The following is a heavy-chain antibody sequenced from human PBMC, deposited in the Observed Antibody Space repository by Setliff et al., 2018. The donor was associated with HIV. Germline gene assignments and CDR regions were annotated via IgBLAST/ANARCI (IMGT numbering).Heavy chain of an antibody. CDR3: ARGGLNSGYYYYFDY. CDR2: IIPIFGTA. Sequence: SVKVSCKASGGTFKNLAINWVRQAPGQGLEWMGGIIPIFGTANYAQKFQGRVTITADESRSTAYMELSSLRSEDTAVYYCARGGLNSGYYYYFDYWGQGTLVTVSS. D-gene: IGHD3-22*01. V-gene: IGHV1-69*13. CDR1: GGTFKNLA. J-gene: IGHJ4*02.